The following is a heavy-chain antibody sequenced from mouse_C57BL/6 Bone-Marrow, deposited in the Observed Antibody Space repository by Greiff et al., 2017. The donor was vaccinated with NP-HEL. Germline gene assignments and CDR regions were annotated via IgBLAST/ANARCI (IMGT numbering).Heavy chain of an antibody. CDR2: IDPNCGGT. CDR1: GYTFTSYW. J-gene: IGHJ1*03. D-gene: IGHD2-4*01. CDR3: TRTGGLRRSRDFDV. Sequence: QVQLQQSGAELVKPGASVKLSCTASGYTFTSYWMHWVKQSPGRGLEWMGRIDPNCGGTKYNEKFKSKATLTVDKPSSRAYMQLSSLTSEDSAVYYYTRTGGLRRSRDFDVGGTGTTVTVSS. V-gene: IGHV1-72*01.